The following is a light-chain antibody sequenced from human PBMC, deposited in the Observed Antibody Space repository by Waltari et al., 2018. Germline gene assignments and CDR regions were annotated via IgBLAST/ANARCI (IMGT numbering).Light chain of an antibody. CDR2: AAS. Sequence: EIVLTQSPGTLSLSPGERATLSCRASQSVSRTLAWYQQKPGQAPSLLIYAASTRAPGIPDRFSGSGSGTDFSLTISRLEPEDFAVYYCQHYVRLPATFGQGTKVEIK. CDR1: QSVSRT. CDR3: QHYVRLPAT. J-gene: IGKJ1*01. V-gene: IGKV3-20*01.